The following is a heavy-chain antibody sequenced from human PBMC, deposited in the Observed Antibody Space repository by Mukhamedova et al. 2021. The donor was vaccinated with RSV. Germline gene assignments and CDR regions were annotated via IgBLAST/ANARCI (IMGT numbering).Heavy chain of an antibody. V-gene: IGHV1-18*01. Sequence: VRQAPGQGLEWMGWISPYNGNRNYAQKLQGRVTMTTDTSTSTGYMELRSLRSDDTAVYYCARGEGYSSLYGMDVWGQGTTVIVSS. J-gene: IGHJ6*02. CDR2: ISPYNGNR. D-gene: IGHD6-19*01. CDR3: ARGEGYSSLYGMDV.